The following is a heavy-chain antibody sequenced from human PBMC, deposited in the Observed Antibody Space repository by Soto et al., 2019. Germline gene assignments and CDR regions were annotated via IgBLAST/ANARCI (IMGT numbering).Heavy chain of an antibody. CDR3: AIDSISWSTNNWFDP. CDR2: IYYSGST. Sequence: PSETLSLTCTVSGGSISSSSYYWGWIRQPPGKGLEWIGSIYYSGSTYYNPSLKSRVTISVDTSKNQFSLKLSSVTAADTAVYYCAIDSISWSTNNWFDPWGQGTLVTVSS. V-gene: IGHV4-39*02. D-gene: IGHD6-13*01. CDR1: GGSISSSSYY. J-gene: IGHJ5*02.